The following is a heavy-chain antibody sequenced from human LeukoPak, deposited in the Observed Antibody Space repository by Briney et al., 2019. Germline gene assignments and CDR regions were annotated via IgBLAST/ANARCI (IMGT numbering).Heavy chain of an antibody. CDR1: GGTFSSYA. Sequence: SVKVSCKASGGTFSSYAISWVRQAPGQGLEWMGGIIPIFGTANYAQKFQGRVTITTDESTSTAYMELSSLRSDDTAVYYCARAGSGWYGFVNYWGQGTLVTVSS. D-gene: IGHD6-19*01. CDR3: ARAGSGWYGFVNY. V-gene: IGHV1-69*05. CDR2: IIPIFGTA. J-gene: IGHJ4*02.